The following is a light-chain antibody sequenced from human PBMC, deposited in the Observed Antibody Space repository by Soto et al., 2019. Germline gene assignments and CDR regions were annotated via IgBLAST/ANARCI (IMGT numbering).Light chain of an antibody. V-gene: IGKV3-20*01. Sequence: SPGERATLSCRASQSVSSNLAWYQQRPGQAPRLLIYGASSRATGIPDRFSGSGSGTDFTLTISRLEPEDFAVYYCQQYGSSPLTFGQGTKVDIK. J-gene: IGKJ1*01. CDR3: QQYGSSPLT. CDR1: QSVSSN. CDR2: GAS.